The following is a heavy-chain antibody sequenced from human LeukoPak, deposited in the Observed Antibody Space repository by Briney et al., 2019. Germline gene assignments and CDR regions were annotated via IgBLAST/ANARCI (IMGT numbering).Heavy chain of an antibody. CDR1: GFTFSSYA. J-gene: IGHJ4*02. CDR2: ISGSGGST. CDR3: AKLNSGGSCYSCAFDY. D-gene: IGHD2-15*01. Sequence: SGGSLRLSCAASGFTFSSYAMSWVRQAPGKGLEWVSAISGSGGSTYYADSVKGRFTIPRDNSKNTLYLQMNSLRAEDTAVYYCAKLNSGGSCYSCAFDYWGQGTLVTVSS. V-gene: IGHV3-23*01.